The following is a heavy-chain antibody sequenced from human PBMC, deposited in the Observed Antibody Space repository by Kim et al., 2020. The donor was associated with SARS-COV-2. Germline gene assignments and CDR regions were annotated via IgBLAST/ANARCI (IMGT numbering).Heavy chain of an antibody. J-gene: IGHJ1*01. D-gene: IGHD3-22*01. CDR2: ISSSSSTI. CDR1: GFTFSSYS. Sequence: GGSLRLSCAASGFTFSSYSMNWVRQAPGKWLEWVSYISSSSSTIYYADSVKGRFTISRDNAKNSLYLQMNSLRDEDTAVYYCARDDHDSSGYLALGYFQHWGQGTLVTVSS. V-gene: IGHV3-48*02. CDR3: ARDDHDSSGYLALGYFQH.